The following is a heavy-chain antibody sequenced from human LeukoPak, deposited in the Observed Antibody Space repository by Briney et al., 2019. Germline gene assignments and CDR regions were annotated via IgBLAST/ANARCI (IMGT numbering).Heavy chain of an antibody. CDR1: GGSISSSSYY. CDR2: IYYSGST. V-gene: IGHV4-39*02. J-gene: IGHJ4*02. D-gene: IGHD6-13*01. Sequence: PSETLSLTCTVSGGSISSSSYYWGWIRQPPGKGLEWIGSIYYSGSTYYNPSLKSRVTISVDTSKKQFSLKLSSMTAADTAVYYCARDMAAPGVDGYFVYWGQGALVTVSS. CDR3: ARDMAAPGVDGYFVY.